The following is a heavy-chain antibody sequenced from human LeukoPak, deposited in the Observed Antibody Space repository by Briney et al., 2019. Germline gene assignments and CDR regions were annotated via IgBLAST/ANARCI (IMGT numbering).Heavy chain of an antibody. Sequence: GGSLRLSCVTSGFTFSASWMSWVRQAPGKGLEWVASINPDGSTRHHVDSVKGRFTISRDNAKKSLSLQMGALRAEDTAVYFCAKLLGTATRYDYWDLGTLVIVSS. V-gene: IGHV3-7*01. J-gene: IGHJ4*02. D-gene: IGHD1-7*01. CDR3: AKLLGTATRYDY. CDR1: GFTFSASW. CDR2: INPDGSTR.